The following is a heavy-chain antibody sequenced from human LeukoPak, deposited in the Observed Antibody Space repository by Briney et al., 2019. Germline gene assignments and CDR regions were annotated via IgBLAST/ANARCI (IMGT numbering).Heavy chain of an antibody. CDR2: IDLGSSGRT. J-gene: IGHJ5*02. CDR1: GYTFTSYG. D-gene: IGHD3-10*01. Sequence: ASVKVSCKASGYTFTSYGISWVRQAPGQGLEWMGIIDLGSSGRTSYAQKFQGRVTMTRDTSTSTVNMELSSLRPEDTAVYYCASNYYGSGSYGIDPWGQGTLVTVSS. V-gene: IGHV1-46*01. CDR3: ASNYYGSGSYGIDP.